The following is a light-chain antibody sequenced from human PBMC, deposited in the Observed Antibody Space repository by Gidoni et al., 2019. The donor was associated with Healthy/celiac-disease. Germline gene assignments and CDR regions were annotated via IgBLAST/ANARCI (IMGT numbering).Light chain of an antibody. J-gene: IGKJ3*01. Sequence: EIVLTRSPGTLSLSPGERATLSCRASQSVSSSYLAWYQQKPGQAPRLLISGASSRATGIPDSFSGSGSGTDFTLTISRLEPEDFAVYYCQQYGSSPFTFGPGTKVEIK. V-gene: IGKV3-20*01. CDR1: QSVSSSY. CDR2: GAS. CDR3: QQYGSSPFT.